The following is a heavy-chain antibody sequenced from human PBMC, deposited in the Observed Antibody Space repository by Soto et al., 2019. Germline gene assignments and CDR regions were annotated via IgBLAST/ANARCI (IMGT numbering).Heavy chain of an antibody. CDR2: INLYDGNT. Sequence: QVLLLQSGAEVKKPGASVKVSCKASGYTFSSYGITWVRQAPGQGLEWMGWINLYDGNTNYAEKLQGRVTMTTDTSTSTAYMELRSLSHDDTAVYYCARDSGSSWFDYWGQGTRVIVSS. CDR3: ARDSGSSWFDY. V-gene: IGHV1-18*01. CDR1: GYTFSSYG. D-gene: IGHD6-13*01. J-gene: IGHJ4*02.